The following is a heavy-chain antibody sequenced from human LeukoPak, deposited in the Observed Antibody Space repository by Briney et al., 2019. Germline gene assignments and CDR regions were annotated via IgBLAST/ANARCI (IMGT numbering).Heavy chain of an antibody. CDR3: ARGQYGDYGYYFDY. CDR1: GGSISSGGYS. CDR2: IYHSGST. V-gene: IGHV4-30-2*01. D-gene: IGHD4-17*01. Sequence: SETLSLTCAVSGGSISSGGYSWSWIRQPPGKGLEWIGYIYHSGSTYYNPSLKSRVTISVDRSKNQFSLKLSSETAADTAVYYCARGQYGDYGYYFDYWGQGTLVTVSS. J-gene: IGHJ4*02.